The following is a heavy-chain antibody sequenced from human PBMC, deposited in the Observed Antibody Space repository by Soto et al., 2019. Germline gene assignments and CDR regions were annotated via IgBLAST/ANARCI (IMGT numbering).Heavy chain of an antibody. J-gene: IGHJ6*02. Sequence: ASVKVSCKASGYTFTSYGISWVRQAPGQGLEWMGWISAHNGNTNYAQKLQGRVTMTTDTSTSTAYMELRSLRSDDTAVYYCARANDFWSGYRPPYYYGMDVWGQGTTVTVSS. D-gene: IGHD3-3*01. CDR3: ARANDFWSGYRPPYYYGMDV. CDR1: GYTFTSYG. CDR2: ISAHNGNT. V-gene: IGHV1-18*01.